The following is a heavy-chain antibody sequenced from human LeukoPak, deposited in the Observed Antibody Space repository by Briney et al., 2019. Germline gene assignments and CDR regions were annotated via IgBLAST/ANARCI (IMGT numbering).Heavy chain of an antibody. CDR3: ARDPHPVKIVVVVAAGGGALDY. Sequence: ASAKVSCKASGYTFTSYGISWVRQAPGQGLEWMGWISAYNGNTNYAQKLQGRVTMTTDTSTSTAYMELRSLRSDDTAVYYCARDPHPVKIVVVVAAGGGALDYWGQGTLVTVSS. CDR1: GYTFTSYG. J-gene: IGHJ4*02. D-gene: IGHD2-15*01. V-gene: IGHV1-18*01. CDR2: ISAYNGNT.